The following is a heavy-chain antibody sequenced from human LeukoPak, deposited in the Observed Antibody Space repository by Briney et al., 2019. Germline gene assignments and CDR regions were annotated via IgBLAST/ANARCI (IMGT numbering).Heavy chain of an antibody. J-gene: IGHJ4*02. CDR3: AREPVHYYDSSGYYYGEDY. Sequence: SETLSPTCTVSGGSISSSSYYWGWLRQPPGKGLGWIGSIYYSGSTYYNPSLKSRVTISVDTSKNQFSLKLSSVTAADTAVYYCAREPVHYYDSSGYYYGEDYWGQGTLVTVSS. CDR1: GGSISSSSYY. CDR2: IYYSGST. D-gene: IGHD3-22*01. V-gene: IGHV4-39*02.